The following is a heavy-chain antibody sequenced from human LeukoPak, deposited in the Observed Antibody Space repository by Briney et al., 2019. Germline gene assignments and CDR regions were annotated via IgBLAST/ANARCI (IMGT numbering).Heavy chain of an antibody. J-gene: IGHJ4*02. D-gene: IGHD3/OR15-3a*01. CDR2: ISASGASI. CDR1: GFTFSAYY. V-gene: IGHV3-11*01. Sequence: PGGSLRLSRAASGFTFSAYYMSWIRQAPGKGLEWVSYISASGASIYYIDSVKGRFTISRDNAKNSLYLQMDSLTAEDTAVYYCAKDFRLGIDFGGGDYWGQGTLVTVSS. CDR3: AKDFRLGIDFGGGDY.